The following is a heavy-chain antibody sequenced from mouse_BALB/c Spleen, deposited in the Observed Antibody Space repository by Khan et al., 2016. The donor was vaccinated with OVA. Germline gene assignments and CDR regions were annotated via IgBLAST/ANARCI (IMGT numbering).Heavy chain of an antibody. CDR3: ARGTTATPY. CDR1: GFSLTSYG. D-gene: IGHD1-2*01. Sequence: QVQLKQSGPGLVAPSQSLSITCTVSGFSLTSYGVHWVRQPPGKGLEWRGIIWAGGSTNYNSALMSRLSISKDNSKSQVFLKMNSLQTDDTAMYYCARGTTATPYWGQGTLVTVSA. CDR2: IWAGGST. V-gene: IGHV2-9*02. J-gene: IGHJ3*01.